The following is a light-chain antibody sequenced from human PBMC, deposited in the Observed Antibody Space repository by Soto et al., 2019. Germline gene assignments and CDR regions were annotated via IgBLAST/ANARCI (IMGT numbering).Light chain of an antibody. Sequence: EIVMTQSPVTLSVSPGERATLSCRASQSVSSNLAWYQQKPGQAPRLLIYGASTRATGIPARFSGSGSGTEFTLTISSLQSEDFAVYYCQQDNNWPLTFGPGTKVDIK. J-gene: IGKJ3*01. CDR1: QSVSSN. V-gene: IGKV3-15*01. CDR2: GAS. CDR3: QQDNNWPLT.